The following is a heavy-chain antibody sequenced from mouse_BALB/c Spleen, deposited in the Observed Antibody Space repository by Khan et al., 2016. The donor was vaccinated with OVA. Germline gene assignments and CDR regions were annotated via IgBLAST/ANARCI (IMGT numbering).Heavy chain of an antibody. J-gene: IGHJ4*01. V-gene: IGHV3-2*02. Sequence: EVQLVESGHGLVKPSQSLSLTCTVTGYSITSDYAWNWIRPFPGNKLEWMGYISYSGSTNSNPSLKSRISITRDTSKNQFFLQLNSVTTEDTATYDCARDGSRYNYAMDYWGQGTSVTVAS. D-gene: IGHD2-3*01. CDR2: ISYSGST. CDR3: ARDGSRYNYAMDY. CDR1: GYSITSDYA.